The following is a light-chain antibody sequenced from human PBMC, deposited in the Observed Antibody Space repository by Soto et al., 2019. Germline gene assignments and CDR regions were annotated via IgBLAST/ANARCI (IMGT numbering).Light chain of an antibody. Sequence: EIVMTLSPATLSVSPGESPTLSCRASQSVSSNLAWYQQKPGQAPRLLIYGASTRATGIPARFSGSGSGTEFTFTVSNLESEDFAVYYCQQYNNWPRTFGQGTKVDIK. V-gene: IGKV3D-15*01. J-gene: IGKJ1*01. CDR2: GAS. CDR1: QSVSSN. CDR3: QQYNNWPRT.